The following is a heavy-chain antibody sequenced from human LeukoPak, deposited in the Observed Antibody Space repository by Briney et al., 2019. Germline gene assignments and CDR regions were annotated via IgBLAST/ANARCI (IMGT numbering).Heavy chain of an antibody. D-gene: IGHD3-16*01. CDR2: IYSGGST. CDR3: ARGEFYFDY. J-gene: IGHJ4*02. CDR1: GFTFSSYG. Sequence: GGTLRLSCAASGFTFSSYGMSWVRQAPGKGLEWVSVIYSGGSTYYADSVKGRFTISRDNSKNTLYLQMNSLRAEDTAVYYCARGEFYFDYWGQGTLVTVSS. V-gene: IGHV3-53*01.